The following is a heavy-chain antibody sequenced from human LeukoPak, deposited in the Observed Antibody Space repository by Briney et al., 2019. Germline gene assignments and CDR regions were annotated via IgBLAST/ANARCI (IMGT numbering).Heavy chain of an antibody. J-gene: IGHJ4*02. CDR1: GFTFSSYG. D-gene: IGHD3-16*02. CDR2: ISYDGSNK. Sequence: GGSLRLSCAASGFTFSSYGMHWVRQAPGKGLEWVAVISYDGSNKYYADSVKGRFTISRDNSKNTLYLQMNSLRAEDTAVYYCAKERGGHDYVWGSYRSKGYYFDYWGQGTLVTVSS. V-gene: IGHV3-30*18. CDR3: AKERGGHDYVWGSYRSKGYYFDY.